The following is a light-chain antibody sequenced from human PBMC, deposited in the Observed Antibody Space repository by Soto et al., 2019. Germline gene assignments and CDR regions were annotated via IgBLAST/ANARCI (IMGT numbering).Light chain of an antibody. CDR2: EVI. CDR3: SSYSATNTLV. CDR1: SSDVGDYPN. J-gene: IGLJ1*01. Sequence: QSVLTQPASVSGSPGQSITISCTGTSSDVGDYPNVSWYQQHPGKVPKLIIYEVIHRPSGVTSRFSGSKSENTASLTISGLQAEDEADYYCSSYSATNTLVFGSGTTVTVL. V-gene: IGLV2-14*01.